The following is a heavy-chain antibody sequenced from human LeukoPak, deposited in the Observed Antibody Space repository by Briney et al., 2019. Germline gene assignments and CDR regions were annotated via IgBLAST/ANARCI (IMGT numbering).Heavy chain of an antibody. CDR3: TTGGISY. J-gene: IGHJ4*02. CDR2: IKSKTDGGTT. D-gene: IGHD3-16*01. CDR1: GFTFSNAW. Sequence: RGSLRLSCAASGFTFSNAWMTWVRQAPGKGLEWLGRIKSKTDGGTTDYAAPVKGRFTISRDDSKNTLYLQMNSLKTEDTAVYYCTTGGISYWGQGTLVTVSS. V-gene: IGHV3-15*01.